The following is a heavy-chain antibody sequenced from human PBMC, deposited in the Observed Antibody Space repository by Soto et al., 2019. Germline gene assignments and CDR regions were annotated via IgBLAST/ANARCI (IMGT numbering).Heavy chain of an antibody. CDR3: ARGGGRQPLVFDS. CDR1: GYTFTDNQ. J-gene: IGHJ4*02. CDR2: INPNSGGT. V-gene: IGHV1-2*04. Sequence: QVQLVQSGAEVRKPGASVKISCKASGYTFTDNQVHWVRQAPGQGLEWMGWINPNSGGTNYAQRFQGWVTMTRDTAIHTAYTERRRLKFADPAVYYWARGGGRQPLVFDSWGQGTLVTVSS. D-gene: IGHD6-13*01.